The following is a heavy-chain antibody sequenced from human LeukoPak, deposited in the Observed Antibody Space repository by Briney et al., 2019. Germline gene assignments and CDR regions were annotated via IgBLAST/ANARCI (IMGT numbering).Heavy chain of an antibody. J-gene: IGHJ5*02. Sequence: ASVKVSCKASGYTFIGYYMYWVRQAPGHGLEWRGWINPSSGDTDYPQKFQGRVTMTRDTSINTGYMELRRLTSDDTAVYYCARGNGPENAWGQGTLVTVSS. CDR2: INPSSGDT. CDR3: ARGNGPENA. V-gene: IGHV1-2*02. D-gene: IGHD2-8*01. CDR1: GYTFIGYY.